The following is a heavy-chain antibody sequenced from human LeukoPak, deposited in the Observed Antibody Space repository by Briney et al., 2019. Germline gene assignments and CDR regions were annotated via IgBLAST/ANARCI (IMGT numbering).Heavy chain of an antibody. CDR1: EFTFSNYA. Sequence: PSGGSPRLSCAASEFTFSNYAMSWVRQTPGKGLEWVSGISGDGDSRYYADSVNGRFTISRDNSKNTLYLQMNSLRAEDTALYYCAKVADSSGWYGGNAFDIWGQGTMVTVSS. V-gene: IGHV3-23*01. J-gene: IGHJ3*02. CDR3: AKVADSSGWYGGNAFDI. D-gene: IGHD6-19*01. CDR2: ISGDGDSR.